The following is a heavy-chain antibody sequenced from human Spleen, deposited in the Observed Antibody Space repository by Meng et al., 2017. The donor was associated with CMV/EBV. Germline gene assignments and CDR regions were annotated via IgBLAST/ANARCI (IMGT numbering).Heavy chain of an antibody. V-gene: IGHV3-15*01. CDR2: IKSKVDGETI. J-gene: IGHJ4*02. CDR3: STGGYFIDY. Sequence: GGSLRLSCAASGFTLSTYSMNWVRQAPGKGLEWVGRIKSKVDGETIDYAAPVKGRFSISRDDSINTVYLQMNSLKTEDTAVYYCSTGGYFIDYWGQGTLVTVSS. CDR1: GFTLSTYS. D-gene: IGHD1-1*01.